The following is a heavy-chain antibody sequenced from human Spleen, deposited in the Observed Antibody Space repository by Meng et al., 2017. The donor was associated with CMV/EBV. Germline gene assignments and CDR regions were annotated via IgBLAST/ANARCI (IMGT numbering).Heavy chain of an antibody. CDR1: VGRGSYY. Sequence: VGRGSYYWRGFRQPTGKGLEWIGYTNDGGSTDYDPSLRSRVIISVDTSKNQFSLTMRSVTAADTAVYYCARDWIACNNSCYWWFDPWGQGTLVTVSS. J-gene: IGHJ5*02. CDR3: ARDWIACNNSCYWWFDP. D-gene: IGHD2-2*01. CDR2: TNDGGST. V-gene: IGHV4-61*01.